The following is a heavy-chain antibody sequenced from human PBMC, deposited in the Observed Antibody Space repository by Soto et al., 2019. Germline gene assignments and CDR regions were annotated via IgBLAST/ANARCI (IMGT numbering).Heavy chain of an antibody. J-gene: IGHJ5*02. D-gene: IGHD2-15*01. CDR2: IYHSGST. CDR3: ARVYCSGGSCFWFDP. V-gene: IGHV4-30-2*01. CDR1: GGSISSGGYS. Sequence: TLSLTCAVSGGSISSGGYSWSWIRQPPGKGLEWIGYIYHSGSTYYNPSLKSRVTISVDRSKNQFSLKLSSVTAADTAVYYCARVYCSGGSCFWFDPCGQGTLVTVSS.